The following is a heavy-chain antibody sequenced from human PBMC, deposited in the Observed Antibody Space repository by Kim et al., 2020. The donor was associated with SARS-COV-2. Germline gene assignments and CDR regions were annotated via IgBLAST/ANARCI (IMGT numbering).Heavy chain of an antibody. CDR3: AKAQFFVSSIMITFGGVIGKYGMDV. V-gene: IGHV3-9*01. D-gene: IGHD3-16*02. J-gene: IGHJ6*02. CDR2: ISWNSGSI. CDR1: GFTFDDYA. Sequence: GGSLRLSCAASGFTFDDYAMHWVRQAPGKGLEWVSGISWNSGSIGYADSVKGRFTISRDNAKNSLYLQMNSLRAEDTALYYCAKAQFFVSSIMITFGGVIGKYGMDVWGQGTTVTVSS.